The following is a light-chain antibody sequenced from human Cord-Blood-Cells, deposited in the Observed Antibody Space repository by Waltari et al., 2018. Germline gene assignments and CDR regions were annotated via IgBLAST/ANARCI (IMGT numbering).Light chain of an antibody. CDR1: SSNIGSNP. Sequence: QSVLTQPPSASGTPGTRVTISCSGSSSNIGSNPVNWYQQLPGTAPKLLIYSNNQRPSGVPDRFSGSKSGTSASLAISGLQSEDEADYYCAAWDDSLNGPVFGGGTKLTVL. CDR2: SNN. V-gene: IGLV1-44*01. J-gene: IGLJ3*02. CDR3: AAWDDSLNGPV.